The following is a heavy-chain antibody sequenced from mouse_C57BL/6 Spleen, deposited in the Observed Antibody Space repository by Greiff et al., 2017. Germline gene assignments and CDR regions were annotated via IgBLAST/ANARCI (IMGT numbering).Heavy chain of an antibody. CDR3: ARDYDYVVWFAY. V-gene: IGHV1-82*01. Sequence: VQLQQSGPELVKPGASVKISCKASGYAFSSSWMNWVKQRPGKGLEWIGRIYPGDGDTNYNGKFKGKATLTADKSSSTAYMQLSSLSSEDSAVYFCARDYDYVVWFAYWGQGTLVTVSA. D-gene: IGHD2-4*01. CDR1: GYAFSSSW. J-gene: IGHJ3*01. CDR2: IYPGDGDT.